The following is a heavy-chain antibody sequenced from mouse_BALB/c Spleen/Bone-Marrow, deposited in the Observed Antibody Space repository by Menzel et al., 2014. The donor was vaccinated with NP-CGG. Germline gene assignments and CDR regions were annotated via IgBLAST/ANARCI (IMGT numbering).Heavy chain of an antibody. CDR1: GYTFTTYT. V-gene: IGHV1-4*01. CDR2: INPSSGYT. D-gene: IGHD2-3*01. J-gene: IGHJ2*01. Sequence: QVQLKESGAELARPGASVTMSCRASGYTFTTYTIHWVRQRPGQGLEWIGYINPSSGYTNYNQKFKDKATLTADKSSSTAYMQLSSLTSEDSAVYYCARRDDGYVFFDYWGQCTTLTVSS. CDR3: ARRDDGYVFFDY.